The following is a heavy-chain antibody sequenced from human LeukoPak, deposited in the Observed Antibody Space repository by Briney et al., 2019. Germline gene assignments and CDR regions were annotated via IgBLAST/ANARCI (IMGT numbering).Heavy chain of an antibody. Sequence: GASVKGSCNASGYTFTCYSMHWVRQAPGQGLEWSGWINPNSGGTNYAQKFQGRVTMTRDTSISTAYMELSRLRSDDTAVYYCARDPEGGYSYGDFDYWGQGTLVTVSS. J-gene: IGHJ4*02. D-gene: IGHD5-18*01. V-gene: IGHV1-2*02. CDR2: INPNSGGT. CDR3: ARDPEGGYSYGDFDY. CDR1: GYTFTCYS.